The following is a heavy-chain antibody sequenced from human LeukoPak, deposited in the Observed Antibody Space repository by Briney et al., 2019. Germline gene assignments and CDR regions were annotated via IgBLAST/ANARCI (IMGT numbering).Heavy chain of an antibody. CDR1: GGSISSYY. V-gene: IGHV4-59*12. D-gene: IGHD5-12*01. CDR2: IYYSGST. CDR3: ARGARRGYSGYVHYFDY. J-gene: IGHJ4*02. Sequence: PSETLSLTCTVSGGSISSYYWSWIRQPPGKGLEWIGYIYYSGSTNYNPSLKSRVTISVDTSKNQFPLKLSSVTAADTAVYYCARGARRGYSGYVHYFDYWGQGTLVTVSS.